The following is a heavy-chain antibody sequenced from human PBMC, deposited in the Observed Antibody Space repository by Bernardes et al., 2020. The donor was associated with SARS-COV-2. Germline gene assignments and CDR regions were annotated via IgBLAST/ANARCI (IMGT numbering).Heavy chain of an antibody. CDR3: ASEDPTDLYYFDS. Sequence: GGTLRVSCAASGFTLSYYWMHWVRQAPGKGLVWVSRINSDGSTRSYADSVKGRFTISRDNAKNTLYLQMNSLSAEDTAVYFCASEDPTDLYYFDSWGQGTLVTVSS. CDR1: GFTLSYYW. V-gene: IGHV3-74*01. CDR2: INSDGSTR. J-gene: IGHJ4*02. D-gene: IGHD1-1*01.